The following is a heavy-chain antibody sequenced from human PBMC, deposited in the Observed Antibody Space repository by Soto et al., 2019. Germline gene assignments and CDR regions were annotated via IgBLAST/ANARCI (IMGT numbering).Heavy chain of an antibody. CDR3: ARDRMVRGHEYNWFDP. V-gene: IGHV1-18*01. CDR1: GYTFTSYG. CDR2: ISAYNGNT. D-gene: IGHD3-10*01. Sequence: QVQLVQSGAEVKKPGASVKVSCKASGYTFTSYGISWVRQAPGQGLEWMGWISAYNGNTNYAQKLQGRVTMTTDTCTSTAYMELRSLRSDDTAVYYCARDRMVRGHEYNWFDPWGQGTLVTVSS. J-gene: IGHJ5*02.